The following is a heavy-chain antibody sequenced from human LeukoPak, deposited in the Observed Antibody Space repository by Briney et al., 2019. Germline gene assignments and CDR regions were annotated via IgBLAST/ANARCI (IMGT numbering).Heavy chain of an antibody. CDR2: IIASSGTT. CDR3: ARDQTASVVVPARY. D-gene: IGHD2-2*01. J-gene: IGHJ4*02. V-gene: IGHV1-69*13. Sequence: SVKVSCKASGDTLSSSAINWVRQAPGQGLEWMGGIIASSGTTKYAKKFQGRATITADASTSTAYMELSSLRSEDTAVYYCARDQTASVVVPARYWGQGTLVTVSS. CDR1: GDTLSSSA.